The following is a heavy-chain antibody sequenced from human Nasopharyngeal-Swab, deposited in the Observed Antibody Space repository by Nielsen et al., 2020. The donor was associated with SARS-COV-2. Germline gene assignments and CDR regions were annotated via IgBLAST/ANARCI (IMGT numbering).Heavy chain of an antibody. D-gene: IGHD3-10*01. CDR2: ISYDGSNK. CDR3: ARAVEYYYGSGSYYTDYYYMDV. J-gene: IGHJ6*03. CDR1: GFTLSSYA. V-gene: IGHV3-30-3*01. Sequence: GESLKISCAASGFTLSSYAMHWVRQAPGKGLEWVAVISYDGSNKYYADSVRGRFTISRDNSQNTLYLQMNSLRAEDTAVYYCARAVEYYYGSGSYYTDYYYMDVWGKGTTVTVSS.